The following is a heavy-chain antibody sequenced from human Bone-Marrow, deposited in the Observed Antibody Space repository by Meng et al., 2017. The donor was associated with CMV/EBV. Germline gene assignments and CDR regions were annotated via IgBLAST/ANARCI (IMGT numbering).Heavy chain of an antibody. V-gene: IGHV1-69*05. J-gene: IGHJ3*02. Sequence: SVKVSCKASGGTFSKYAISWVRQAPGQGLEWMGGIIPILGTGKYAQKFQGRVTITTDESTSTAYMELSSLRFEDTAVYYCAKSQARTPNSRDAFDTWGQGTMVTVSS. CDR3: AKSQARTPNSRDAFDT. CDR2: IIPILGTG. D-gene: IGHD1-14*01. CDR1: GGTFSKYA.